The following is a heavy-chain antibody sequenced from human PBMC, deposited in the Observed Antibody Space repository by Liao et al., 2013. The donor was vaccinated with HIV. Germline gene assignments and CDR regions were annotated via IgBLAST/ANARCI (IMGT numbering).Heavy chain of an antibody. J-gene: IGHJ6*03. D-gene: IGHD3-10*01. CDR1: GGYISSSY. CDR3: ARDGDYYFGSGSYHYNMDV. CDR2: IYYSGST. Sequence: QVQLQESGSRLVKPSETLSLTCTVSGGYISSSYWSWIRQPPGKGLEWIGDIYYSGSTNYNPSLKSRVTISVDRSKNQFSLNLSSVTAADTAVYYCARDGDYYFGSGSYHYNMDVWGKGTTVTVSS. V-gene: IGHV4-59*01.